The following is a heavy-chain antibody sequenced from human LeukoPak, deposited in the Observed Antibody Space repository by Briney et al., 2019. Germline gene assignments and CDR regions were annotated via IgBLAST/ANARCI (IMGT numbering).Heavy chain of an antibody. CDR3: ARPAGYSYGSSFDY. D-gene: IGHD5-18*01. CDR2: ISYDGSNK. J-gene: IGHJ4*02. CDR1: GFTFSSYG. Sequence: GGSLRLSCAASGFTFSSYGMHWVRQAPGKGLEWVAVISYDGSNKYYADSVKGRFTISRDNSKNTLYLQMNSLRAEDTAVYYCARPAGYSYGSSFDYWGQGTLVTVSS. V-gene: IGHV3-30*19.